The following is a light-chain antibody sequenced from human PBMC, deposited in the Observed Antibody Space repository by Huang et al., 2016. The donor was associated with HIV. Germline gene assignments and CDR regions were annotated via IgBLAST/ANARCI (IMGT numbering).Light chain of an antibody. CDR1: QSIRTY. CDR2: GAS. J-gene: IGKJ5*01. Sequence: DIQMTQSPSSLSASVGDRVTITCRASQSIRTYVNWYHQRPGKAPKLLIYGASNLQSGVPSRFSGSGSGTDFSLTISSLQPEDFATYYCQQNYDRPSITFGQGTRLEIK. CDR3: QQNYDRPSIT. V-gene: IGKV1-39*01.